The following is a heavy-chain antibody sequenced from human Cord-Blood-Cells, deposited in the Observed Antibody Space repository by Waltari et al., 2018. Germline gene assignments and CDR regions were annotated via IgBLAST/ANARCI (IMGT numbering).Heavy chain of an antibody. CDR2: INHSVST. CDR1: GGSFSGYY. Sequence: QVQLQQWGAGPLKPSETLSLTCAVYGGSFSGYYWSWIRQPPGKGLEWSGEINHSVSTNYNPPLKSRVTISVDTSKNQFSLKLSSVTAADTAVYYCARRHYTVVTPFDYWGQGTLVTVSS. CDR3: ARRHYTVVTPFDY. D-gene: IGHD2-21*02. J-gene: IGHJ4*02. V-gene: IGHV4-34*01.